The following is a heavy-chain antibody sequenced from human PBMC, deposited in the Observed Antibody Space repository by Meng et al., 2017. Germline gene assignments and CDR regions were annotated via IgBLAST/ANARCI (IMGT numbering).Heavy chain of an antibody. D-gene: IGHD2-21*02. V-gene: IGHV1-18*01. Sequence: ASVKVSCKASGYTFTSYGISWVRQVPGQGLEWMGWISAYNGNTNYAQKLQGRVTMTTDTSTSTAYMELRSLRSDDTAVYYCARPMGHCGGDCYSRYYYGMDVWGQGTTVTVSS. CDR2: ISAYNGNT. CDR3: ARPMGHCGGDCYSRYYYGMDV. J-gene: IGHJ6*02. CDR1: GYTFTSYG.